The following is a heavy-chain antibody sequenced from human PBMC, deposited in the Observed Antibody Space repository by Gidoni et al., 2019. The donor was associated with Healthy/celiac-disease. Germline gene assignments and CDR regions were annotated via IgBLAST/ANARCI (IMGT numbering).Heavy chain of an antibody. CDR2: INHSGST. V-gene: IGHV4-34*01. CDR3: ARRREWLLIARGPLDY. CDR1: GGYFSGYY. Sequence: QVQLQQWGAGLLKTSETLSLTCAVYGGYFSGYYWSWIRQPPGKGLEWIGEINHSGSTNYNPSLKSRVTISVDTSKNQFSLKLSSVTAADTALYYCARRREWLLIARGPLDYWGQGTLVTVSS. D-gene: IGHD3-3*01. J-gene: IGHJ4*02.